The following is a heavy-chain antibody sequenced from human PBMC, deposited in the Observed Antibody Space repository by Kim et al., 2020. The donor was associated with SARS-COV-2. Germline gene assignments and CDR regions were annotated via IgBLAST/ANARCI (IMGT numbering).Heavy chain of an antibody. CDR2: INAGNGNT. V-gene: IGHV1-3*01. J-gene: IGHJ5*02. D-gene: IGHD2-15*01. CDR1: GYTFTSYA. Sequence: ASVKVSCKASGYTFTSYAMHWVRQAPGQRLEWMGWINAGNGNTKYSQKFQGRVTITRDTSASTAYMELSSLRSEDTAVYYCARDLGGGGWFDPWGQGALGSVSS. CDR3: ARDLGGGGWFDP.